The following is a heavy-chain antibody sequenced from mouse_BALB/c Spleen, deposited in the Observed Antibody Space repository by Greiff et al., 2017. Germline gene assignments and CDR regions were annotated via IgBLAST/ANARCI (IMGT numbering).Heavy chain of an antibody. CDR2: INPSTGYT. CDR3: ARSGITTATIAMDH. CDR1: GHTFTGYW. V-gene: IGHV1-7*01. Sequence: QVQLKESGDELAKPGASVKMSCVASGHTFTGYWMHWVNQRPGQGLEWIGYINPSTGYTEYNQKFKDKATLTANNSSSTANMQLSSLTSEDSAVYYCARSGITTATIAMDHWGQGTSVTVSS. D-gene: IGHD1-2*01. J-gene: IGHJ4*01.